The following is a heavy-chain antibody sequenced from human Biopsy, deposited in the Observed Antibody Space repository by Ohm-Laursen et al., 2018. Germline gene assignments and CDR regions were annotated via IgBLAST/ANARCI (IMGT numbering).Heavy chain of an antibody. CDR3: ARNTGWYGDLYYFDY. CDR1: GHSFTFYY. CDR2: INLSGSTT. D-gene: IGHD6-19*01. J-gene: IGHJ4*02. V-gene: IGHV1-46*01. Sequence: VNTSCKLAGHSFTFYYMHWVRHAPGQGIEWMGMINLSGSTTSYPQIFQGRVTVTRDTSKSTVYMELSSLRSADTAVYFCARNTGWYGDLYYFDYWGQGTLVTVSS.